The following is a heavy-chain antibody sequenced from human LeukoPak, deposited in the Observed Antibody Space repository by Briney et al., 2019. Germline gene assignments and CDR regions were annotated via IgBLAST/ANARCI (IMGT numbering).Heavy chain of an antibody. V-gene: IGHV3-43*02. D-gene: IGHD6-13*01. CDR3: AKVLGSSSWYSLGS. CDR2: ISGGGSST. J-gene: IGHJ5*02. CDR1: RFTFDNYA. Sequence: PGGSLRLSCAASRFTFDNYAMHWVRQAPGKGLEWVSLISGGGSSTSYADSVKGRFTISRDNNKGSLYLQMNSLTTEDTALYYCAKVLGSSSWYSLGSWGQGTLVTVSS.